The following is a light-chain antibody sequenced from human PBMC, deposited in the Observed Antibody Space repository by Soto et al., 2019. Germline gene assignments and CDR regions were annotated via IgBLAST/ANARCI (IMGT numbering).Light chain of an antibody. Sequence: GDTVTLNFRASQSINIWLAWYQQKPGKAPKLLIYDASRLESGVPSRFSGSGSGTDLNLNISSLQPEDVATYYCPQSCSTPRTFGQGTKVDIK. CDR2: DAS. V-gene: IGKV1-5*01. CDR3: PQSCSTPRT. CDR1: QSINIW. J-gene: IGKJ1*01.